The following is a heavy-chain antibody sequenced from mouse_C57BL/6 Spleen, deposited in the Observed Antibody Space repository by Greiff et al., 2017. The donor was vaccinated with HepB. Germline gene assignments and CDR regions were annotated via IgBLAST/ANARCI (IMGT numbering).Heavy chain of an antibody. CDR2: INPNNGGT. V-gene: IGHV1-26*01. J-gene: IGHJ4*01. CDR3: VYYGSSLYYAMDY. D-gene: IGHD1-1*01. CDR1: GYTFTDYY. Sequence: VQLQQSGPELVKPGASVKISCKASGYTFTDYYMNWVKQSHGKSLEWIGDINPNNGGTSYNQKFKGKATLTVDKSSSTAYMELRSLTSEDSAVYYCVYYGSSLYYAMDYWGQGTSVTVSS.